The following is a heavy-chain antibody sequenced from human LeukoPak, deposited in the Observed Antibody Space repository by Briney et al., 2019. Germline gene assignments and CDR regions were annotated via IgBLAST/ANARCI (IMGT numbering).Heavy chain of an antibody. Sequence: GGSLRLSCAASGYTLSYYWMHWVRQAPGEGLAWVSCINGDGSSTNYADSVKGRFTISRDNAKNTLYLEMNSLRAEDTAVYYCTRDPRNKGFDPWGQGTLVTVSS. CDR3: TRDPRNKGFDP. CDR1: GYTLSYYW. D-gene: IGHD1/OR15-1a*01. J-gene: IGHJ5*02. CDR2: INGDGSST. V-gene: IGHV3-74*01.